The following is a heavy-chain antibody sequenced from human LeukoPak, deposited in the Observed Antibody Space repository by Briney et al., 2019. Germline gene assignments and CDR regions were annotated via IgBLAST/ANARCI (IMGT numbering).Heavy chain of an antibody. J-gene: IGHJ6*02. CDR2: ISSSSSYI. Sequence: GGSLRLSCAASGFTFSSYTMNWVRQAPGKGLEWVSSISSSSSYIYYADSVNGRCTISRDNAKNSLYLQMNSLRADDSAVYSCVREGIAVAGGEFHYYGMDVWGQGTTVTVSS. CDR1: GFTFSSYT. CDR3: VREGIAVAGGEFHYYGMDV. V-gene: IGHV3-21*01. D-gene: IGHD6-13*01.